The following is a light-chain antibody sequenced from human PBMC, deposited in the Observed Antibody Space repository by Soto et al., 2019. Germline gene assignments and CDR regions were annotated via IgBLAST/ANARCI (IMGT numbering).Light chain of an antibody. V-gene: IGLV2-23*02. CDR2: EVS. CDR3: CSYAGSSTLYV. CDR1: SSDVGSYNL. Sequence: QSALTQPASVSGSPGQSITISCTGTSSDVGSYNLVSWYQQHPGKDPKVMIYEVSKRPSGVSYRFSGSKSGNTASLTISGLQAEDEADYYCCSYAGSSTLYVFGNGTKLTVL. J-gene: IGLJ1*01.